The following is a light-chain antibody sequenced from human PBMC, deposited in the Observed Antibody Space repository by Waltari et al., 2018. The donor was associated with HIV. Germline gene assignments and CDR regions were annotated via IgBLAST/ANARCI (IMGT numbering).Light chain of an antibody. Sequence: EIVLIQSPATLSLSPGERATLSCRASQSVSSSLACYQQKPGQAPRLLIYEASNRATYIPARFSGSASGTDFTLTISGLEPEDFAVYYCQQRSNWPPGWTFGQGTKVEVK. J-gene: IGKJ1*01. CDR1: QSVSSS. V-gene: IGKV3-11*01. CDR3: QQRSNWPPGWT. CDR2: EAS.